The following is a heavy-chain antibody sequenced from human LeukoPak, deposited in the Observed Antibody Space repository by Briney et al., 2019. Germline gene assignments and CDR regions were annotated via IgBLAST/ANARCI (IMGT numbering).Heavy chain of an antibody. D-gene: IGHD1-26*01. J-gene: IGHJ4*02. V-gene: IGHV3-21*04. CDR2: ISSSSSYI. Sequence: GGSLRLSCAASGFTFSSYSMNWVRQAPGKGLEWVSSISSSSSYIYYADSVKGRFTISRDNAKNSLYLQMSSLRSEDTAVYYCATLGSGSSYFDYWGQGTLVTVSS. CDR1: GFTFSSYS. CDR3: ATLGSGSSYFDY.